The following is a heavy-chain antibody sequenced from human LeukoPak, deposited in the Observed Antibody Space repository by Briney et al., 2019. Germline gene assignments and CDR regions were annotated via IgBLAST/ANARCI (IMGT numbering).Heavy chain of an antibody. J-gene: IGHJ4*02. V-gene: IGHV3-49*04. D-gene: IGHD2-15*01. CDR2: IRSKAYGGTT. Sequence: GGSLRLSCTASGFTFGDYAMSWVRQAPGKGLEWVGFIRSKAYGGTTEYAASVKGRFTISRDDSKSIAYLQMNSLKTEDTAVYYCTSSLYCSGGSCYSRYWGQGTLVTVSS. CDR1: GFTFGDYA. CDR3: TSSLYCSGGSCYSRY.